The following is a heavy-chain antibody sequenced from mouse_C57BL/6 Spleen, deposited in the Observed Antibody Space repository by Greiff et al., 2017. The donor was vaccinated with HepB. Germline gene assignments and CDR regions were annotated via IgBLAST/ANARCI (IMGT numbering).Heavy chain of an antibody. V-gene: IGHV1-26*01. CDR2: INPNNGGT. J-gene: IGHJ2*01. Sequence: EVKLQQSGPELVKPGASVKISCKASGYTFTDYYMNWVKQSHGKSLEWIGDINPNNGGTSYNQKFKGKATLTVDKSSSTAYMELRSLTSEDSAVYYCASGIDSSGYGFDYWGQGTTLTVSS. D-gene: IGHD3-2*02. CDR1: GYTFTDYY. CDR3: ASGIDSSGYGFDY.